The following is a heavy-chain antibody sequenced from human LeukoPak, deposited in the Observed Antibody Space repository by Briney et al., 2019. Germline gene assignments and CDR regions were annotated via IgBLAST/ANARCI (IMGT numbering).Heavy chain of an antibody. J-gene: IGHJ4*02. CDR1: GGTFSSYA. Sequence: GASVTVSCKASGGTFSSYAISWVRQAPGQGLEWMGGIIPIFGTANYAQKFQGRVTITTDEPTSTAYMELSSLRSEDTAVYYCATGYDSNYWGQGTLVTVSS. CDR2: IIPIFGTA. CDR3: ATGYDSNY. V-gene: IGHV1-69*05. D-gene: IGHD3-22*01.